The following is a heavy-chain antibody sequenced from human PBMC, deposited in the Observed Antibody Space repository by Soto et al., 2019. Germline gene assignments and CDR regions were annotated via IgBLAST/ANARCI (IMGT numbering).Heavy chain of an antibody. D-gene: IGHD3-22*01. CDR3: ARDRGPGSGYYAYWCAP. Sequence: QVQLVQSGAEVKKPGSSVKVSCKASGGTFSSYAISWVRQAPGQGLEWMGEIIPIFGTANYAQKFQGRVTMTADETTRPADVELRSLSSEDTAVYYFARDRGPGSGYYAYWCAPCGQGTLVTVCS. V-gene: IGHV1-69*12. CDR2: IIPIFGTA. CDR1: GGTFSSYA. J-gene: IGHJ5*02.